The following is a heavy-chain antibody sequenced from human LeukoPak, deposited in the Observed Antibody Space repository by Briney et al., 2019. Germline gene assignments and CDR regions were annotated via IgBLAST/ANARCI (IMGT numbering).Heavy chain of an antibody. CDR2: INSDGSST. Sequence: GGSLRLSCAVSGFTFSSYWMPWVRQAPGKGLVWVSLINSDGSSTSYADSVKGRFTISRDNARNTLYLLMNSLRAEDTAIYYCTRVLGDWGQGTLVTVSS. J-gene: IGHJ4*02. D-gene: IGHD3-16*01. V-gene: IGHV3-74*01. CDR3: TRVLGD. CDR1: GFTFSSYW.